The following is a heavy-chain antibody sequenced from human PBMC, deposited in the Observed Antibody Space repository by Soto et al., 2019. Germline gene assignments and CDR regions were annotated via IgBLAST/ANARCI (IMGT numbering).Heavy chain of an antibody. V-gene: IGHV3-23*01. J-gene: IGHJ4*02. CDR2: ISGSGGST. CDR1: GFTFSSYA. D-gene: IGHD3-10*01. Sequence: GGSLILSCAASGFTFSSYAMTWVRQALGKGLEWVSVISGSGGSTYYADSVKGRFTISRDNSKNTLYLQMNSLRAEDTAIYYCAKEANSGPGSQYFDNWGQGTLVTFSA. CDR3: AKEANSGPGSQYFDN.